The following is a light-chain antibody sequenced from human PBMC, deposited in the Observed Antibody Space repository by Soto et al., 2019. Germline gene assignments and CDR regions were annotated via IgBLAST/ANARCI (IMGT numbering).Light chain of an antibody. Sequence: QSALTQPRSVSGSPGQSVTISCTGTSSDVGGYSYVSWFQQHPGKAPKLMIYDVSKRPSGVPDRFSGSKSGNTASLTISGHQAEDEADYYCCSFAGSYTLYVFGTGTKLTVL. CDR3: CSFAGSYTLYV. CDR1: SSDVGGYSY. CDR2: DVS. J-gene: IGLJ1*01. V-gene: IGLV2-11*01.